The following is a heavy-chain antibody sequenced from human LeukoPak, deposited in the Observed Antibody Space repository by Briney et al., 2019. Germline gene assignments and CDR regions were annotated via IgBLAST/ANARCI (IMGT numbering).Heavy chain of an antibody. CDR2: IYYSGST. D-gene: IGHD3-10*01. V-gene: IGHV4-59*08. CDR1: GGSISSYY. CDR3: ARSMVSYYYYGMDV. J-gene: IGHJ6*02. Sequence: SETLSLTCTVSGGSISSYYWSWIRQPPGKGLEWIRYIYYSGSTNYNPSLKSRVTISVDTSKNQFSLKLSSVTAADTAVYYCARSMVSYYYYGMDVWGQGTTVTVSS.